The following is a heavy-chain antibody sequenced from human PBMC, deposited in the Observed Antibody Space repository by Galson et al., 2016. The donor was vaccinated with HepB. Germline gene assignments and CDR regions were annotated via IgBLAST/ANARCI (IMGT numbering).Heavy chain of an antibody. CDR2: ISGNGGST. J-gene: IGHJ6*02. D-gene: IGHD3-10*01. Sequence: SLRLSCAASEFTFSSYVMSWVRQAPGKGLEWVSTISGNGGSTYYADSVKGRFTISRDNSKNTLYLQMNSLRTEDTALYYCAKDWGSLWESSGKGMDVWGQGTTVTVSS. CDR3: AKDWGSLWESSGKGMDV. V-gene: IGHV3-23*01. CDR1: EFTFSSYV.